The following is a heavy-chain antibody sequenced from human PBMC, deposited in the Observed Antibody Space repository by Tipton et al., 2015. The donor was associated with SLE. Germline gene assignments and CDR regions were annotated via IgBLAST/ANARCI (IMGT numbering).Heavy chain of an antibody. D-gene: IGHD6-19*01. CDR3: ARDLSITVAGLPAY. J-gene: IGHJ1*01. CDR2: INWNGVSV. CDR1: GFTFTSFA. Sequence: GSLRLSCAASGFTFTSFAMNWVRQAPGKGLEWVSAINWNGVSVSYADSVKGRFTISRDGRSLYLQMNSLRAEDTGFYYCARDLSITVAGLPAYWGRGVLVTVSS. V-gene: IGHV3-20*04.